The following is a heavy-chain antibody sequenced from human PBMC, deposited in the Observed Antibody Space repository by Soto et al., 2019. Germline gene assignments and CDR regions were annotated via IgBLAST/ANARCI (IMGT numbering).Heavy chain of an antibody. CDR2: ISGSGDST. J-gene: IGHJ6*02. D-gene: IGHD4-17*01. V-gene: IGHV3-23*01. Sequence: EVQVLESGGGLVQPGGSLRLSCAASGFTFRSYAMSWVRQAPGKGLEWVSAISGSGDSTRYADSVQGRFTISRDTSKHTLYLQMNSLRAEDTAVYYCAKFYYGDYSYYYYGMDVWGQGTTVTVSS. CDR1: GFTFRSYA. CDR3: AKFYYGDYSYYYYGMDV.